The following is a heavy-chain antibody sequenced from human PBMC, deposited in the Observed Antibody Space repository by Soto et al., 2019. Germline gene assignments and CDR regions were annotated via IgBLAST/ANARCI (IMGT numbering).Heavy chain of an antibody. CDR3: AGDMGNYVYY. CDR2: ISGYNGNT. V-gene: IGHV1-18*01. D-gene: IGHD3-10*02. Sequence: QVQLVQSGAEVKKPGASVKVSCKASGYTFTSYGISWVRQAPGQGLEWMGWISGYNGNTHYAQKFQGRFTMTTDTSTSAAYMELRRLRSHDTAVYFCAGDMGNYVYYWGKGTLVTRPS. CDR1: GYTFTSYG. J-gene: IGHJ4*02.